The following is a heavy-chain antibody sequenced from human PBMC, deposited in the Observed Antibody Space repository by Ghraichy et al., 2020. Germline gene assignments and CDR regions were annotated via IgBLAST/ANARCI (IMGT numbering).Heavy chain of an antibody. CDR3: ARGSPRLLALYNWFDP. J-gene: IGHJ5*02. CDR2: ISPYNGNT. D-gene: IGHD2-21*01. V-gene: IGHV1-18*01. CDR1: GDTFITYD. Sequence: ASVKVSCKDSGDTFITYDITWVRQTPGQGYEWMGAISPYNGNTNYAQKFQGRVTMTTDTSTSTAYMDLRDLRSDDTAIYYCARGSPRLLALYNWFDPWGQGTLVTVSS.